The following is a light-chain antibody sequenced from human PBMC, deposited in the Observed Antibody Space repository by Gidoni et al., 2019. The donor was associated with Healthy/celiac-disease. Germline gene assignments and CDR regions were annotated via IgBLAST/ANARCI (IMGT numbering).Light chain of an antibody. Sequence: DIQMTQSPSTLSASVGDRVTITCRASQSLSSWLAWYQQKPVKAPKRLIYKASSLESGVPSRFSGSGSGTEFTLTISSLQPDDFATYYCQQYNSYSWTFGQGTKVEIK. J-gene: IGKJ1*01. V-gene: IGKV1-5*03. CDR2: KAS. CDR3: QQYNSYSWT. CDR1: QSLSSW.